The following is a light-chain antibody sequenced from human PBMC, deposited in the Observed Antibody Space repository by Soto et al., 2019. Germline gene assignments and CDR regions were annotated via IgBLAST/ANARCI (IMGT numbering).Light chain of an antibody. CDR3: KQRSNWPN. CDR2: GAS. J-gene: IGKJ5*01. Sequence: EIVMTQSPVTLSVSPWERATLSCRASQNISRSLAWYQQKPGQAPRLLIYGASTRATGIPARFSGSGSGTDFTLTISSLEPEDFAVYYCKQRSNWPNFGQGTRLEIK. V-gene: IGKV3-11*01. CDR1: QNISRS.